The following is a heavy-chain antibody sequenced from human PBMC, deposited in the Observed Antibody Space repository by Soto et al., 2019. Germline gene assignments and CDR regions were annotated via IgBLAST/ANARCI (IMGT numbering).Heavy chain of an antibody. CDR2: INYSGST. V-gene: IGHV4-31*03. CDR3: ARLPVITMVRMDWFDP. CDR1: GGSISSGCYY. D-gene: IGHD3-10*01. J-gene: IGHJ5*02. Sequence: SETLSLTCTVSGGSISSGCYYWSWIHQHPGKGLEWIGDINYSGSTYYNPSLKSRVTISVDTSKNQFSLKLSSVTAADTAVYYCARLPVITMVRMDWFDPWGQGTLVTVSS.